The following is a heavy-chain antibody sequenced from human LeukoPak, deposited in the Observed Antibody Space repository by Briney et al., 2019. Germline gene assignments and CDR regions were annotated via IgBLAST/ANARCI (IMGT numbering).Heavy chain of an antibody. Sequence: ASVKVSCKASGYIFINYGINWVRQAPGQGLDWMGWISPYNGNTNYAQKLQGRVTMTTDTSTSTAYMELRSLTSDDTAVYYCATHGTYCGGDCYSFFWGHGTLITVSS. CDR2: ISPYNGNT. J-gene: IGHJ4*01. CDR1: GYIFINYG. V-gene: IGHV1-18*01. D-gene: IGHD2-21*01. CDR3: ATHGTYCGGDCYSFF.